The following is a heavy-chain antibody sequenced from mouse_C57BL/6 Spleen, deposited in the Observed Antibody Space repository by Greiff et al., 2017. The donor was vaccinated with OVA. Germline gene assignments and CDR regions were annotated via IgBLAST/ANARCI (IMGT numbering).Heavy chain of an antibody. Sequence: EVKVVESGGGLVQPGGSMKLSCVASGFTFSNYWMNWVRQSPEKGLEWVAQIRLKSDNYATHYAESVKGRFTISRDDSKSSVYLQLYNLRAEDTGIYYCTNPAFAYWGQGTLVTVSA. CDR3: TNPAFAY. V-gene: IGHV6-3*01. CDR2: IRLKSDNYAT. J-gene: IGHJ3*01. CDR1: GFTFSNYW.